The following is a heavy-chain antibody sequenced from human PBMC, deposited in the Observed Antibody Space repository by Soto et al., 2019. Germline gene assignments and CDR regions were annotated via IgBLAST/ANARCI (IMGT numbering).Heavy chain of an antibody. CDR1: GGTFSSYT. Sequence: QVQLVQSGAEVKKPGSSVKVSCKASGGTFSSYTISWVRQAPGQGLEWMGRIIPILGIANYAQKFQGRVTITADKSTSTAYMELSSLRSEDTAVYYCARDPPTYYYDSSGPQEDYWGQGTLVTVSS. V-gene: IGHV1-69*08. CDR2: IIPILGIA. CDR3: ARDPPTYYYDSSGPQEDY. J-gene: IGHJ4*02. D-gene: IGHD3-22*01.